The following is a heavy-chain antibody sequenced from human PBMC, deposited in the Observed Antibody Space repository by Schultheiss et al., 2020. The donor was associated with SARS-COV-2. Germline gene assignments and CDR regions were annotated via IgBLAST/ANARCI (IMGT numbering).Heavy chain of an antibody. CDR2: LWYDGRSE. V-gene: IGHV3-33*01. CDR1: GFTLSSYV. CDR3: ARVPRHSRESDFDY. D-gene: IGHD3-10*01. Sequence: GGSLRLSCAASGFTLSSYVMHWVRQAPGKGLEWVAVLWYDGRSEYYADSVKGRFTTSRDSSKNTLYLQMNTLRAEDTAVYYCARVPRHSRESDFDYWGQGGLVTVSS. J-gene: IGHJ4*02.